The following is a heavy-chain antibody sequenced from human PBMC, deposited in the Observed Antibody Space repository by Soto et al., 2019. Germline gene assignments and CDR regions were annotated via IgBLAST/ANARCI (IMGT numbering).Heavy chain of an antibody. Sequence: QVQLQESGPGLVKPSETLSLTCTVSGGSISSYYWSWNRQPPGKGLEWIGYIYYSGSTNYNPSLKSRVTISVDTSKNQFSLKLSSVTAADTAVYYCARGGYYDSSGYSAYSFDIWGQGTMVTVSS. V-gene: IGHV4-59*01. CDR1: GGSISSYY. D-gene: IGHD3-22*01. CDR3: ARGGYYDSSGYSAYSFDI. CDR2: IYYSGST. J-gene: IGHJ3*02.